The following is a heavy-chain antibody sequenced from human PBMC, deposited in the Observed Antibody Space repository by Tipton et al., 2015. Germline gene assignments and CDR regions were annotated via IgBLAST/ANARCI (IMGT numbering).Heavy chain of an antibody. CDR2: IYYSGST. Sequence: LRLSCTVSGGAISSGGGGYYWSWIRQHPGKGLEWIGYIYYSGSTYYNPSLKSRVSISLDTSNSQFSLKLSSLTVADTAVYYCARENRGGSEDYFDYWGQGTLVTVAS. V-gene: IGHV4-31*03. CDR3: ARENRGGSEDYFDY. D-gene: IGHD3-10*01. J-gene: IGHJ4*02. CDR1: GGAISSGGGGYY.